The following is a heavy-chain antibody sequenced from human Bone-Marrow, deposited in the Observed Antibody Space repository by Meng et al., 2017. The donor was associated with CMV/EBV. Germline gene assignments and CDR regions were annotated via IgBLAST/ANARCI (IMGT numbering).Heavy chain of an antibody. Sequence: GESLKISCAASGFTVSSNYMSWVRQAPGKGLEWVSGIYSGGSTYYADSVKGRFTISRDNSKKTLYLQMNSLRAEDTAVYYCARYGYSSSAADYYYGMDVWGQGTTVTVSS. D-gene: IGHD6-6*01. CDR2: IYSGGST. CDR1: GFTVSSNY. V-gene: IGHV3-53*01. J-gene: IGHJ6*02. CDR3: ARYGYSSSAADYYYGMDV.